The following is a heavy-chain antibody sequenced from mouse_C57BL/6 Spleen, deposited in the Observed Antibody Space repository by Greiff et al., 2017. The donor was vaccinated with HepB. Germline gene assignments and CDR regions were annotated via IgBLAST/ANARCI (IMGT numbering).Heavy chain of an antibody. J-gene: IGHJ2*01. CDR1: GYTFTDYN. CDR2: INPNNGGT. CDR3: ARKGADYYGNYDY. D-gene: IGHD2-1*01. V-gene: IGHV1-18*01. Sequence: DVQLQESGPELVKPGASVKIPCKASGYTFTDYNMDWVKQSHGKSLEWIGDINPNNGGTIYNQKFKGKATLTVDKSSSTAYMELRSLTSEDTAVYYCARKGADYYGNYDYWGQGTTLTVSS.